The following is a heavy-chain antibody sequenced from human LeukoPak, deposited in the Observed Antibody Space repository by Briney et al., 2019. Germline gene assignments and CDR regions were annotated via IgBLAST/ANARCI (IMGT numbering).Heavy chain of an antibody. CDR2: ISSSSSYI. Sequence: SGGSLRLSCAASGFTFSSYAMSWVRQAPGKGLEWVSSISSSSSYIYYADSVKGRFTISRDNAKNSLYLQMNSLRAEDTALYYCARERRSAFDIWGQGTMVTVSS. V-gene: IGHV3-21*04. CDR3: ARERRSAFDI. CDR1: GFTFSSYA. J-gene: IGHJ3*02.